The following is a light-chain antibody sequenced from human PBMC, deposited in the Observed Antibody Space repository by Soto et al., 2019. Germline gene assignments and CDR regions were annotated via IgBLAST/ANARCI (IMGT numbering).Light chain of an antibody. J-gene: IGLJ2*01. V-gene: IGLV7-43*01. CDR1: TGAVTSDSY. Sequence: QAVVTQEPSLTVSPGGTVTLTCASSTGAVTSDSYPNWVQQKPGQAPRALIYSTSNSHSWTPARFSGSLLGGKAALTLSGVQHEDEAEYYCLLYFGSSQIFGGGTQLTVL. CDR2: STS. CDR3: LLYFGSSQI.